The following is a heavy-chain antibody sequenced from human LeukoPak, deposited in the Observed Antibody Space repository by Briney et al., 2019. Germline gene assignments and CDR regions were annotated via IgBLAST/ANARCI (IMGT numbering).Heavy chain of an antibody. V-gene: IGHV4-31*03. D-gene: IGHD3-10*01. J-gene: IGHJ4*02. Sequence: SQTLSLTCTVSGTSISSGGYYWSWIRQHPGKGLECIAYIYHTGSTYYNPSLKSRVIISVDTSQNQFSLTLSSVTAADTAAYYCARVIGPGSLIDYWGQGTQVTVSS. CDR3: ARVIGPGSLIDY. CDR2: IYHTGST. CDR1: GTSISSGGYY.